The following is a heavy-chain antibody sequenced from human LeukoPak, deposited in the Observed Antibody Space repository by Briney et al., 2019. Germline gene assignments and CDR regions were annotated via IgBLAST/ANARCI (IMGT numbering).Heavy chain of an antibody. CDR1: GGTFSSYA. Sequence: SVKVSCKASGGTFSSYAISWVRQAPGQWLEWMGRIIPIFGTANYAQKFQGRVTITTDESTSTAYMELSSLRSEDTAVYYCARVMAVADDFDYWGQGTLVTVSS. J-gene: IGHJ4*02. V-gene: IGHV1-69*05. D-gene: IGHD6-19*01. CDR2: IIPIFGTA. CDR3: ARVMAVADDFDY.